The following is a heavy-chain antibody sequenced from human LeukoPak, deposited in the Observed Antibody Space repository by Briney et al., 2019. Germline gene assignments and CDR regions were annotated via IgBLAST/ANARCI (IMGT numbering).Heavy chain of an antibody. V-gene: IGHV1-58*01. CDR2: IVVGSGNT. CDR1: GFTFTSSA. D-gene: IGHD3-9*01. CDR3: AAGQNYDILTGYCPTWFDP. J-gene: IGHJ5*02. Sequence: SVTVSCKASGFTFTSSAVQWVRQARAQRLEWIGWIVVGSGNTNYAQTFQERVTITRDMSTSTAYLELRSLRSEDTAVYYCAAGQNYDILTGYCPTWFDPWGRGTLVTVSS.